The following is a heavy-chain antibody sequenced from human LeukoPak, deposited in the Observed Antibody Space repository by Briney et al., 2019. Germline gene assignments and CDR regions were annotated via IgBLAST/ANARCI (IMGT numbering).Heavy chain of an antibody. D-gene: IGHD3-22*01. CDR1: GFTFSSYG. CDR3: ARVDAADNYYYYGMDV. CDR2: IWYDGSNK. Sequence: PGGSLRLSCAASGFTFSSYGMHWVRQAPGKGLEWVAVIWYDGSNKYYADSVKGRFTISRDNSKNTLYLQMNSLRAEDTAVYYCARVDAADNYYYYGMDVWGQGTTVTVSS. V-gene: IGHV3-33*01. J-gene: IGHJ6*02.